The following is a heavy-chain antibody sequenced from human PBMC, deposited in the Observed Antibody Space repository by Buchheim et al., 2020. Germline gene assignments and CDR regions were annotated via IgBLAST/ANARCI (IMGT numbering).Heavy chain of an antibody. V-gene: IGHV3-30*18. CDR1: GFTFRSYA. J-gene: IGHJ6*02. CDR2: MSYDGSSK. CDR3: AKDRNFLGYCSSTSCYYYGMDV. D-gene: IGHD2-2*01. Sequence: VQLLESGGGLVQPGGSLRLSCAASGFTFRSYAMHWVRRAPGKGLEWVAVMSYDGSSKYYADSVKGRFTISRDTSKNTLYLQMNSLRAEDTAMYYCAKDRNFLGYCSSTSCYYYGMDVWGQGTT.